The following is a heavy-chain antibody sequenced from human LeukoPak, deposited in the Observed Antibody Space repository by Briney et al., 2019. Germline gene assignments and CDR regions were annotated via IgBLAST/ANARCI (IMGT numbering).Heavy chain of an antibody. CDR3: AKDHLKLVPAAT. D-gene: IGHD2-2*01. CDR2: ISGGGGST. CDR1: GFTFSNYA. J-gene: IGHJ4*02. Sequence: GGSLRLSCAASGFTFSNYAMGWVRQAPGKGLEWVSVISGGGGSTYYADSVKGRFTISRDNSKNTLYLQMISLRAEDTAVYYCAKDHLKLVPAATWGQGTLVTVSS. V-gene: IGHV3-23*01.